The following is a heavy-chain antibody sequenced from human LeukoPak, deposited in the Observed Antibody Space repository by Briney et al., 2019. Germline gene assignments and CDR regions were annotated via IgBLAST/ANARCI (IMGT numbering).Heavy chain of an antibody. V-gene: IGHV4-34*01. CDR1: GFTFSSYG. CDR3: ARRLGRKFGERFYYYHYMDV. D-gene: IGHD3-10*01. J-gene: IGHJ6*03. Sequence: GTLRLSCAASGFTFSSYGMSWVRQPPGKGLELIGEMNHSGSTNYNPSLKSRVTISVDTSKNQFSLKLSSVTAADTAVYYCARRLGRKFGERFYYYHYMDVWGKGTTVTISS. CDR2: MNHSGST.